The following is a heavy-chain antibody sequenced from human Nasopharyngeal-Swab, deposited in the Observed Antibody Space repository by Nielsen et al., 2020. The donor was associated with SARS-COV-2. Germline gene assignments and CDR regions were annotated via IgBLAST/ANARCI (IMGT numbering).Heavy chain of an antibody. J-gene: IGHJ4*02. D-gene: IGHD3-10*01. V-gene: IGHV1-8*01. CDR3: TTEDSGY. Sequence: WVRQAPGQGLEWMGWMNPNSGNTGYAQKFQGRVTMTRNTSISTAYMELSSLRSEDTAVYYCTTEDSGYWGQGILVTVSS. CDR2: MNPNSGNT.